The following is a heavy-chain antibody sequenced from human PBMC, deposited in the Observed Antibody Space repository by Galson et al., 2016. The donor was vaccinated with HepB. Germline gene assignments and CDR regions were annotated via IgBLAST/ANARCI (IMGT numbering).Heavy chain of an antibody. V-gene: IGHV4-59*01. D-gene: IGHD3-16*01. Sequence: TCTVSGSSLSTYYWSWIRQPPGKGLEWIAYFYFSGSTNYNPSLKSRVTVSFDTSKNQFSLKLNSVTAADTAVYYCARDAGGPYDLWGRGTLVTVSS. CDR3: ARDAGGPYDL. CDR2: FYFSGST. J-gene: IGHJ2*01. CDR1: GSSLSTYY.